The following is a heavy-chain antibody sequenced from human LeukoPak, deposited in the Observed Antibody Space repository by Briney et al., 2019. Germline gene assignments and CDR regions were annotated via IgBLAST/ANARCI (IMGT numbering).Heavy chain of an antibody. Sequence: PGGSLRLSCAASGFTFSSYAMHWVRQAPGKGLEWVAVISYDGSNKYYADSVKGRFTISRDNSKNTPYLQMNSLRAEDTAVYYCARGPHYYYDSSGSYGAFDIWGQGTMVTVSS. CDR1: GFTFSSYA. CDR3: ARGPHYYYDSSGSYGAFDI. V-gene: IGHV3-30-3*01. J-gene: IGHJ3*02. CDR2: ISYDGSNK. D-gene: IGHD3-22*01.